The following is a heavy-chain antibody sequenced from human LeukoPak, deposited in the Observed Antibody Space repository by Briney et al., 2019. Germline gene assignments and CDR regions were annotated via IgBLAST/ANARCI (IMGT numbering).Heavy chain of an antibody. CDR2: ISGSGGST. J-gene: IGHJ4*02. Sequence: GGSLRLSCAASGFTFSSYAMSWVRQAPGKGLEWVSAISGSGGSTYYADSVKGRFTISRDNSKNTLYLQMSSLRAEDTAVYYCAKSYSSSWSPFFDYWGQGTLVTVSS. CDR3: AKSYSSSWSPFFDY. D-gene: IGHD6-13*01. V-gene: IGHV3-23*01. CDR1: GFTFSSYA.